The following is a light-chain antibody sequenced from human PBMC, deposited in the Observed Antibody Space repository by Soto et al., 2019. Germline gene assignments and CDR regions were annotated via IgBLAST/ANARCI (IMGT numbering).Light chain of an antibody. V-gene: IGKV1-5*01. CDR3: QQYNSYSAT. CDR2: GAS. Sequence: EIQMTQSPSTLSASVGDSVTITCRASQNIASWLAWYQQTPGKAPKLLIYGASTSESGVPSRFSGSGSGTEFTLTIRSLQPGDFATYYCQQYNSYSATFGQGTRLEIK. J-gene: IGKJ5*01. CDR1: QNIASW.